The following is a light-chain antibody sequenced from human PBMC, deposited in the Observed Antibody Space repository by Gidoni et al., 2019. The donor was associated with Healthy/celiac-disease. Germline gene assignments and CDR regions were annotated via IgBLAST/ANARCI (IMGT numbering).Light chain of an antibody. CDR1: QSVRSY. V-gene: IGKV3-11*01. CDR2: DAS. CDR3: QQRSNWPPAT. Sequence: EIVLTQSPATLSLSPGERATLPCRASQSVRSYLTSYQQKPGQAPRLLIYDASNRATVIPARFSGSGSGTDFSLTISSLEADDFSVYYCQQRSNWPPATFGQGTRLEIK. J-gene: IGKJ5*01.